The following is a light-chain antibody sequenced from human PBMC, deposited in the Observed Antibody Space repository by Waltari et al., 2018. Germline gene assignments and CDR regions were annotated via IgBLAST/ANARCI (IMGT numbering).Light chain of an antibody. Sequence: DIVMTQSPDSLAVSLGERATINCKSSQSVLYSSTNKNYLAWYQLKPRQPPKLLIYWASTRESGVPDRFSGSGSGTDFTLTIGSLQAEDVAVYYCQQYYSTPWTFGQGTKVEIK. CDR2: WAS. J-gene: IGKJ1*01. V-gene: IGKV4-1*01. CDR1: QSVLYSSTNKNY. CDR3: QQYYSTPWT.